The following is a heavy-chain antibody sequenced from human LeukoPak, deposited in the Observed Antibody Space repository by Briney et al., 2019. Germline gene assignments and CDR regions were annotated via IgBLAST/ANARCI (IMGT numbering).Heavy chain of an antibody. CDR2: ISTTGSTV. J-gene: IGHJ6*02. CDR1: GFSFGGYE. V-gene: IGHV3-48*03. CDR3: AKDFPHYYESSHGMDA. D-gene: IGHD3-22*01. Sequence: TGGPLRLSCAASGFSFGGYEMNWVRQAPGKGLEWVSYISTTGSTVYYADSVEGRFTISRDNAKNLLYLQMNSLRAEDAAVYYCAKDFPHYYESSHGMDAWGQGTTVTV.